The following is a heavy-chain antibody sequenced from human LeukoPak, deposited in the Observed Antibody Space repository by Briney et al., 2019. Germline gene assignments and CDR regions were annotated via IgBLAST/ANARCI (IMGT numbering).Heavy chain of an antibody. J-gene: IGHJ4*02. V-gene: IGHV4-39*07. CDR3: ATAPVVPAAVDRPYFDY. Sequence: TSETLSLTCTVSGGSISSSSYYWGWIRQPPGKGLEWIGSIYYSGSTNYNPSLKSRVTISVDTSKNQFSLKLSSVTAADTAVYYCATAPVVPAAVDRPYFDYWGQGTLVTVSS. CDR1: GGSISSSSYY. D-gene: IGHD2-2*01. CDR2: IYYSGST.